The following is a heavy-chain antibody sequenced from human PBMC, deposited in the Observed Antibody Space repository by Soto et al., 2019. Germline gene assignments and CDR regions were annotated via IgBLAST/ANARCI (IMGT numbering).Heavy chain of an antibody. CDR2: ISYDGSNG. CDR1: GFTFSTYA. J-gene: IGHJ4*02. D-gene: IGHD6-6*01. V-gene: IGHV3-30*04. Sequence: QVQLVESGGGVVQPGRSLSLSCTASGFTFSTYAMHWVRQAPGKGLEWVAVISYDGSNGLYADFVKGRFTISRDNSKNTLSLQMNSLRVEDTAVYFCARDLYNSSSLGGYWGQGTLVTVSS. CDR3: ARDLYNSSSLGGY.